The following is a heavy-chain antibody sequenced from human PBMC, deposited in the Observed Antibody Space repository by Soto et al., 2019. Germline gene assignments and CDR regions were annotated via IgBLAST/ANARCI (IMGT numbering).Heavy chain of an antibody. CDR3: ARGVRLFRGSFDP. CDR1: GGSFSDTY. D-gene: IGHD2-15*01. Sequence: QVHLQQWGAGLLKPSETLSLTCAVYGGSFSDTYWNWFRQPPGKGLEWIGEINHNTNTIYNPSLTTRGPXSXDXXKGHVSLELTSVAAADPAVYYGARGVRLFRGSFDPWGQGTLVTVSS. J-gene: IGHJ5*02. CDR2: INHNTNT. V-gene: IGHV4-34*01.